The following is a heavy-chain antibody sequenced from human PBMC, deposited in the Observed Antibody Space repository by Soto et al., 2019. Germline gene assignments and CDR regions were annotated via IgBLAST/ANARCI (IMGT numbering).Heavy chain of an antibody. D-gene: IGHD1-26*01. CDR3: AREGGSYSAYYYGMDV. CDR2: IIPIFGTA. CDR1: GGTFSSYA. V-gene: IGHV1-69*13. Sequence: GASVKVSCKASGGTFSSYAISWVRQAPGQGLEWMGGIIPIFGTANYAQKFQGRVTITADESTSTAYMGLSSLRSEDTAVYYCAREGGSYSAYYYGMDVWGQGTTVTVSS. J-gene: IGHJ6*02.